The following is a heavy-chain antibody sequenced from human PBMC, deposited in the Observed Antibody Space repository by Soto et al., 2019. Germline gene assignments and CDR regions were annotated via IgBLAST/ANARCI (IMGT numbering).Heavy chain of an antibody. CDR1: GFTFSDHY. Sequence: GGSLRLSCVASGFTFSDHYMDWVRQAPGKGLEWVGRTRNKANSYTTEYAASVKGRFTISRDDSKNSLYLQMNSLKTEDTAVYYCAREAYYYGSGSYFNWFDPWGQGTLVTVSS. J-gene: IGHJ5*02. V-gene: IGHV3-72*01. D-gene: IGHD3-10*01. CDR2: TRNKANSYTT. CDR3: AREAYYYGSGSYFNWFDP.